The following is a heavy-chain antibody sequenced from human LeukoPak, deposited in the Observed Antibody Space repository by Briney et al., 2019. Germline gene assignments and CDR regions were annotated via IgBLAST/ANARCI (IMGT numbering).Heavy chain of an antibody. CDR2: INPNSGGT. CDR1: GYTFTGYY. J-gene: IGHJ3*02. Sequence: ASVKVSCKASGYTFTGYYMHWVRQAPGQGLEWMGWINPNSGGTNYAQKFQGWVTMTRDTSISTAYMELSRLRSDDTAVYYCARGAIAAAGSDAFDIWGQGTMVTVSS. D-gene: IGHD6-13*01. CDR3: ARGAIAAAGSDAFDI. V-gene: IGHV1-2*04.